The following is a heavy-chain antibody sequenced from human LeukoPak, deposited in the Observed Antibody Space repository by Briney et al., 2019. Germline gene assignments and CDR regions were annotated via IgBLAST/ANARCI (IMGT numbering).Heavy chain of an antibody. CDR1: GGSISSSSYY. Sequence: PSETLSLTCTVSGGSISSSSYYWGWIRQPPGKGLEWIGSIYYSGSTYYNPSLKSRVTISVDTSKNQFSLKLSSVTAADTAVYYCARRSSSFDAWGQGTLVTVSS. J-gene: IGHJ4*02. D-gene: IGHD6-6*01. CDR2: IYYSGST. V-gene: IGHV4-39*01. CDR3: ARRSSSFDA.